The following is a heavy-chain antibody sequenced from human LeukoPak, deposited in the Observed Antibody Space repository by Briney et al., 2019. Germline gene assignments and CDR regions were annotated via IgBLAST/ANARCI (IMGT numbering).Heavy chain of an antibody. V-gene: IGHV1-18*01. Sequence: ASVRVSCKASGYTFTSYGISWVRQAPGQGLEWMGWISAYNGNTNYAQKLQGRVTMTTDTSTSTAYMELRSLRSDDTAVYYCARVRYSYGSGIYYPHFDYWGQGTLVTVSS. CDR1: GYTFTSYG. J-gene: IGHJ4*02. D-gene: IGHD3-10*01. CDR2: ISAYNGNT. CDR3: ARVRYSYGSGIYYPHFDY.